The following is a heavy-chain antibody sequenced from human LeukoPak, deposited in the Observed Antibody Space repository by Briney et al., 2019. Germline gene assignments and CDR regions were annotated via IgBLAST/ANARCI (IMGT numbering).Heavy chain of an antibody. J-gene: IGHJ4*02. CDR3: ARGTSGLPVDY. CDR1: GASISSYY. D-gene: IGHD2-21*01. Sequence: PSETLSLTWTLSGASISSYYWSWVRQRPGKWLECIGYIYYTGNTNYNPSLKSRVTISVDTSKNLFSLNVNSATAADTAVYYCARGTSGLPVDYWGQGTLVTVSS. CDR2: IYYTGNT. V-gene: IGHV4-59*01.